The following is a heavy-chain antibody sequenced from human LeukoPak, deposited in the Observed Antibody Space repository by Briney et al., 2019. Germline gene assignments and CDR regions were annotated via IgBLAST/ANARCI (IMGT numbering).Heavy chain of an antibody. D-gene: IGHD1-1*01. J-gene: IGHJ6*02. CDR1: GGSIRTYY. V-gene: IGHV4-59*01. CDR3: ARLLTNCDYYAMDV. CDR2: IYYSGST. Sequence: PSETLSLTCTVSGGSIRTYYWSWIRQPPGKGLEWIGYIYYSGSTNYNPSLKSRVTISVDTSKNQFSLKLSSVTAADTAVYYCARLLTNCDYYAMDVWGQGTTVTVSS.